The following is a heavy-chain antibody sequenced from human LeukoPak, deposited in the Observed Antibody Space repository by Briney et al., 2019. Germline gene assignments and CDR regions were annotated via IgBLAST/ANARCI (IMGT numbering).Heavy chain of an antibody. V-gene: IGHV1-2*02. CDR1: GYTFTGYY. Sequence: ASVKVSCKASGYTFTGYYMHWVRQAPGQGLEWMGWINPNSGGTNYAQKFQGRVTMTRDTSISTAYMELSRLRSDDTAVYYCARGGANYYDSSGYYSGPDYWGQGTLVTVSS. CDR2: INPNSGGT. J-gene: IGHJ4*02. CDR3: ARGGANYYDSSGYYSGPDY. D-gene: IGHD3-22*01.